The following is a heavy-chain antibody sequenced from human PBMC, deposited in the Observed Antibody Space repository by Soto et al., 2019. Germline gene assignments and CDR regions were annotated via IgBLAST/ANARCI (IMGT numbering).Heavy chain of an antibody. D-gene: IGHD3-10*01. CDR1: GFHFSRFE. CDR3: TRAAWFPYLSFY. CDR2: ISSSGSTA. J-gene: IGHJ4*02. Sequence: GGSLGLSCASSGFHFSRFELHLIRPAPGKGLEWISYISSSGSTAYYASSVEGRFTISRDNANNSVYLQMDSLRAEDTALYYCTRAAWFPYLSFYWGQGALVTVSA. V-gene: IGHV3-48*03.